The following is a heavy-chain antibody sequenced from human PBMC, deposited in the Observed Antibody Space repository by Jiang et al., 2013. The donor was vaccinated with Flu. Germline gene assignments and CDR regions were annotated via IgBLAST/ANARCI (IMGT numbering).Heavy chain of an antibody. Sequence: GAEVKKPGSSVKVSCKASGGTFSSYAISWVRQAPGQGLEWMGGISPYNGNTKYEEKFQGRLALTTDTVRDTAFLELRSLRSDDTAVYYCARDLSEDDSLSASYLDSWGQGTRVTGLL. CDR3: ARDLSEDDSLSASYLDS. CDR1: GGTFSSYA. J-gene: IGHJ4*02. V-gene: IGHV1-18*01. CDR2: ISPYNGNT. D-gene: IGHD3-3*01.